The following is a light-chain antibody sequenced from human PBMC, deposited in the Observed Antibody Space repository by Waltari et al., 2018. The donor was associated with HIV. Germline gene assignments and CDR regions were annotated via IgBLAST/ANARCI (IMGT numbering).Light chain of an antibody. Sequence: QSALTQPASVSGSPGQSITISCTGTNSDIGTYNYVSWYQQHPGTAPKLIIYEVTNRPSGVSTRFSGSKSGNTASLIISGLQAEDEADYFCSSYASTRSLIFGGGTELTVL. CDR3: SSYASTRSLI. CDR2: EVT. J-gene: IGLJ2*01. V-gene: IGLV2-14*03. CDR1: NSDIGTYNY.